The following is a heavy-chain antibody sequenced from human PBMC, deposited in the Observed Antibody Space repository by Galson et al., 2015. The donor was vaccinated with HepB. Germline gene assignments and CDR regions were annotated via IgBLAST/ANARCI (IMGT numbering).Heavy chain of an antibody. CDR3: ARVWFGELLNYYYMDV. CDR1: GGTFSSYA. D-gene: IGHD3-10*01. Sequence: SVKVSCKASGGTFSSYAISWVRQAPGQGLEWMGGIIPIFGTANYAQKFQGRVTITADESTSTAYMELSSLRSEDTAVYYCARVWFGELLNYYYMDVWGKGTTVTVSS. CDR2: IIPIFGTA. V-gene: IGHV1-69*13. J-gene: IGHJ6*03.